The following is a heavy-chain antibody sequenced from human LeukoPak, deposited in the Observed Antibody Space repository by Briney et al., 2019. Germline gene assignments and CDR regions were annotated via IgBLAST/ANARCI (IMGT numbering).Heavy chain of an antibody. CDR3: ARDNSLGRVKDWYFDL. Sequence: GGSLRLSCAASGFTFSSYSMNWVRQAPGKGLEWVSSISSSSSYIYYADSVKGRFTISRDNAKNSLYLQMNSLRAEDTAVYYCARDNSLGRVKDWYFDLWGRGTLVTVSS. CDR1: GFTFSSYS. V-gene: IGHV3-21*01. D-gene: IGHD3-16*01. CDR2: ISSSSSYI. J-gene: IGHJ2*01.